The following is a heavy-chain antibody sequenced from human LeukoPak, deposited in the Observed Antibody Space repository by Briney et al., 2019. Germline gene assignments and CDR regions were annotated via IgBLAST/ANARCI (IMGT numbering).Heavy chain of an antibody. Sequence: PGGSLRLSCAASGFTVSSNYMSWVRQAPGKGLEWVSVIYSGGSTYYADSVKGRFTISRDNSKNTLYLQMNSLRAEDTAVYYCARAAMEYRYGYSWFDAFDIWGQGTMVTVSS. CDR1: GFTVSSNY. J-gene: IGHJ3*02. CDR3: ARAAMEYRYGYSWFDAFDI. CDR2: IYSGGST. V-gene: IGHV3-66*01. D-gene: IGHD5-18*01.